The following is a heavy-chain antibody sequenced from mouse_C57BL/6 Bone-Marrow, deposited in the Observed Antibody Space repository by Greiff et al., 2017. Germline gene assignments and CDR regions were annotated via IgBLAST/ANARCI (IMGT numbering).Heavy chain of an antibody. V-gene: IGHV14-4*01. CDR2: IDPENGDT. CDR1: GFNIKDDY. D-gene: IGHD1-1*01. CDR3: TTIPNLFFAY. J-gene: IGHJ3*01. Sequence: EVQLQQSGAELVRPGASVKLSCTASGFNIKDDYMHWVKQRPEQGLEWIGWIDPENGDTEYASKFQGKATITAATSSNTAYLQLSSLTAEDTAVYYCTTIPNLFFAYWGQGTLVTVSA.